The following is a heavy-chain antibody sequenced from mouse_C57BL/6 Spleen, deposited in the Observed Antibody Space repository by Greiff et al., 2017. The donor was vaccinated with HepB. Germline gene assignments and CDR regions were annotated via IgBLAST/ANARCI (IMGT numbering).Heavy chain of an antibody. V-gene: IGHV3-6*01. Sequence: EVKLMESGPGLVKPSQSLSLTCSVTGYSITSGYYWNWIRQFPGNKLEWMGYISYDGSNNYNPSLKNRISITRDTSKNQFFLKLNSVTTEDTATYYCAYDYDVGYWGQGTTLTVSS. CDR1: GYSITSGYY. CDR2: ISYDGSN. D-gene: IGHD2-4*01. J-gene: IGHJ2*01. CDR3: AYDYDVGY.